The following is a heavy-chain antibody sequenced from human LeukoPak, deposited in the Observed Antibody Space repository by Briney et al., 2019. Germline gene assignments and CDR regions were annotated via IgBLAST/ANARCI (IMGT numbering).Heavy chain of an antibody. CDR2: IYYSGST. CDR3: ARLNILTGYEGMDV. CDR1: GGSISSYY. V-gene: IGHV4-59*01. D-gene: IGHD3-9*01. Sequence: SETLSLTCTVSGGSISSYYWSWIRQPPGKGLEWIGYIYYSGSTNYNPSLKSRVTISVDTSKNQFSLKLSSVTAADTAVYYCARLNILTGYEGMDVWGKGTTVTISP. J-gene: IGHJ6*04.